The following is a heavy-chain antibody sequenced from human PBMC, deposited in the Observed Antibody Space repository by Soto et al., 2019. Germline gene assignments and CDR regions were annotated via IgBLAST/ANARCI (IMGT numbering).Heavy chain of an antibody. CDR3: AKGDGFILAV. J-gene: IGHJ6*02. D-gene: IGHD1-26*01. V-gene: IGHV3-53*02. CDR1: GFTVNSHY. CDR2: TNTGGTT. Sequence: EVQVLATGGGLIQPGGSLRRSCAASGFTVNSHYMSWVGQAPGEGLEWVSITNTGGTTYYADSVKGRFTVARDNSKNTLCLHMNSLKAEDTAVYYCAKGDGFILAVWGQGTTVSVSS.